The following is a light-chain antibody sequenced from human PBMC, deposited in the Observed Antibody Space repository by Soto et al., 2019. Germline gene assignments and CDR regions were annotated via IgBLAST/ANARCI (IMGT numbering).Light chain of an antibody. CDR1: SSNIGAGYD. J-gene: IGLJ2*01. V-gene: IGLV1-40*01. Sequence: QSLLTQPPSVSGAPGQRVTISCTGSSSNIGAGYDVHWYRQLPGTDPTVLIYGNINRPSGVPDRFSASKSGTSASLAITGLQAEDEADYYCQSYDNNLVVFGGGTKVTVL. CDR2: GNI. CDR3: QSYDNNLVV.